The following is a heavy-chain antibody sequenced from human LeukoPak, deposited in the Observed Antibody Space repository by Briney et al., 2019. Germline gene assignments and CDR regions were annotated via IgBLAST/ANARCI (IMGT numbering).Heavy chain of an antibody. D-gene: IGHD3-3*01. CDR1: GFTFSDYY. CDR2: ISSTGVYT. V-gene: IGHV3-11*06. J-gene: IGHJ4*02. Sequence: GSLRLSCAASGFTFSDYYMTWIRQAPGKGLEWVSYISSTGVYTNYADSVKGRFTISRDKAKNSLYLQVNSLRAEDTAEYYCARARVNFWSGSYHVTAPADYWGQGTLVTVSS. CDR3: ARARVNFWSGSYHVTAPADY.